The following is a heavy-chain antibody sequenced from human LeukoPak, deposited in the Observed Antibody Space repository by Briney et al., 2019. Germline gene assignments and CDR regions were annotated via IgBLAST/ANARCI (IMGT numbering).Heavy chain of an antibody. CDR3: AKDIGSSGWRYYGMDV. J-gene: IGHJ6*02. D-gene: IGHD6-19*01. Sequence: GGSLRLSCAASGFTFDDYAMHWVRQAPGKGLEWVSGISWNSGSIGYADSVKGRFTISRDNAKNSLYLQMNSLRAEDTALYYCAKDIGSSGWRYYGMDVWGQGTTVTVSS. CDR2: ISWNSGSI. V-gene: IGHV3-9*01. CDR1: GFTFDDYA.